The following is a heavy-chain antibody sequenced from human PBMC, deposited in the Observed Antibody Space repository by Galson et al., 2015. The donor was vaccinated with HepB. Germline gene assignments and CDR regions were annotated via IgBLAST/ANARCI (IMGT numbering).Heavy chain of an antibody. D-gene: IGHD5-18*01. CDR1: GFTFSGSA. CDR3: TRWIQLWGTGGMDV. CDR2: IRSKANSYAT. V-gene: IGHV3-73*01. J-gene: IGHJ6*02. Sequence: SLRLSCAASGFTFSGSAMHWVRQASGKGLEWVGRIRSKANSYATAYAASVKGRFTISRDDSKNTAYLQMNSLKTEDTAAYYCTRWIQLWGTGGMDVWGQGTTVTVSS.